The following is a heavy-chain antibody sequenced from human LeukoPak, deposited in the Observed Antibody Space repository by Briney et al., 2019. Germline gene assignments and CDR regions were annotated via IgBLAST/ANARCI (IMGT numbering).Heavy chain of an antibody. CDR3: ARGKPYYDSSGYYFY. CDR1: GFTFSSYS. CDR2: ISSSGSTI. Sequence: GGSLRLSCAASGFTFSSYSMNWVRQAPGKGLEWVSYISSSGSTIYYADSVKGRFTISRDNAKNSLYLQMNSLRAEDTAVYYCARGKPYYDSSGYYFYWGQGTLVTVSS. D-gene: IGHD3-22*01. J-gene: IGHJ4*02. V-gene: IGHV3-48*04.